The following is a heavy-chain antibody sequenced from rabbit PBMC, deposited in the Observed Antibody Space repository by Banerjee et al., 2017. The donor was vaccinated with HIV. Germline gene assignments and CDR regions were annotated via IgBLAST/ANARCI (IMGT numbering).Heavy chain of an antibody. Sequence: QEQLVESGGGLVKPEGSLTLTCKASGVDFSTNAMCWVRQAPGKGLEWIAYINTGNGYTSYASWVNGRFSISRSTNLNTVTLQLNSLTAADTATYFCARASGATLYGYIDLNLWGQGTLVTVS. CDR2: INTGNGYT. CDR1: GVDFSTNA. CDR3: ARASGATLYGYIDLNL. V-gene: IGHV1S47*01. D-gene: IGHD6-1*01. J-gene: IGHJ4*01.